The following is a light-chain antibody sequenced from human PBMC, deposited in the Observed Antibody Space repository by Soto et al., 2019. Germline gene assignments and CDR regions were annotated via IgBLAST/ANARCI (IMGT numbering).Light chain of an antibody. V-gene: IGKV1-39*01. CDR1: QPISDY. J-gene: IGKJ1*01. CDR3: LQDYNYPRT. Sequence: IQMTQSPSSLSASVGDRVTITCRTSQPISDYLNWYQQKPGKAPTLLIYTASNLQSGVPSRFSGSGSGTHCTLTISSLQPEDVATYYCLQDYNYPRTFGQGTKVDIK. CDR2: TAS.